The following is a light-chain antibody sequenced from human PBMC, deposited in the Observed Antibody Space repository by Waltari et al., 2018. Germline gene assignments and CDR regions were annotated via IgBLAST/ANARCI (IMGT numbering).Light chain of an antibody. CDR3: SSYVGSNNFYWV. Sequence: QSALTQPPSASGSPGQSVTISCTGTSIDLGDNNFVSWYQQHPGKVPKLIISVVIMRPSRVPHLSSVAKSGNTPSLSVSGLQAEDEADYYCSSYVGSNNFYWVFGGGTKLTVL. V-gene: IGLV2-8*01. J-gene: IGLJ3*02. CDR1: SIDLGDNNF. CDR2: VVI.